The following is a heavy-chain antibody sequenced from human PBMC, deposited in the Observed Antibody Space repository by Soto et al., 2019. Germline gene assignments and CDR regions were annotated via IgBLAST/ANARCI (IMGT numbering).Heavy chain of an antibody. CDR2: IKQDGSEK. CDR1: GFNFNTYW. CDR3: AGGTGWLSDS. V-gene: IGHV3-7*05. D-gene: IGHD3-9*01. J-gene: IGHJ4*02. Sequence: EAHLVASGGGLVQPGGSLRLSCAASGFNFNTYWMSWVRQAPGKGLEWVAIIKQDGSEKLYVDSLEGRFTISRDNTKKSLYLQMDSLRVDDTAVYYCAGGTGWLSDSWGQGTLVIVSS.